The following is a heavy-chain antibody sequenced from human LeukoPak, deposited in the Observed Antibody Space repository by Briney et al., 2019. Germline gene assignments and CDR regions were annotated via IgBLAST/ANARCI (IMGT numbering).Heavy chain of an antibody. V-gene: IGHV3-48*01. J-gene: IGHJ4*02. Sequence: GGSLRLSCAASGFTFSSYSMNWVRQAPGKGLEWVSYISSSSSTIYYADSVKGRFTISRDNAKNSLYLQMNSLRAEDTAVYYCARVYDFLIDYWGQGTLVTVSS. D-gene: IGHD3-3*01. CDR3: ARVYDFLIDY. CDR1: GFTFSSYS. CDR2: ISSSSSTI.